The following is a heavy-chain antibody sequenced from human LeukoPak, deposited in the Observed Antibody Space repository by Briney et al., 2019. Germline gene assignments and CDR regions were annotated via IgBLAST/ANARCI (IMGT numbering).Heavy chain of an antibody. Sequence: ASVKVSCKASGYTFTGYYMHWVRQAPGRGLEWMGWINPNSGGTNYAQKFQGRVTMTRDTSISTAYMELSRLRSDDTAVYYCARGPEVRFLEWLPTRSWFDPWGQGTLVTVSS. CDR1: GYTFTGYY. CDR2: INPNSGGT. J-gene: IGHJ5*02. D-gene: IGHD3-3*01. V-gene: IGHV1-2*02. CDR3: ARGPEVRFLEWLPTRSWFDP.